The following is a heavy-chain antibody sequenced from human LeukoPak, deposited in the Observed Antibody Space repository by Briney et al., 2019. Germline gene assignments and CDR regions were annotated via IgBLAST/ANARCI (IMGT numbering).Heavy chain of an antibody. J-gene: IGHJ3*02. CDR1: GGSIRSGDYY. Sequence: SETLSLTCTVSGGSIRSGDYYWSWIRQPPGKGLEWIGYIYYSGSTYSNPSLKSRVSISVDTSKNQFSLKLSSVTAADTAVYYCARVDPYDFWSGYYEPGDAFDIWGQGTMVTVSS. D-gene: IGHD3-3*01. V-gene: IGHV4-30-4*08. CDR2: IYYSGST. CDR3: ARVDPYDFWSGYYEPGDAFDI.